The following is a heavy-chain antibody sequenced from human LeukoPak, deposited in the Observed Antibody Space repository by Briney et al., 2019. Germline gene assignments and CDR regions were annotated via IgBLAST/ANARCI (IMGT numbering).Heavy chain of an antibody. CDR3: ASSYYDPYYYGMDV. V-gene: IGHV4-59*01. D-gene: IGHD3-3*01. CDR1: GGSISSYY. J-gene: IGHJ6*02. Sequence: SETLSLTCAVYGGSISSYYWSWIRQPPGKGLEWIGYIYYSGSTNYNPSLKSRVTISVDTSKNQFSLKLSSVTAADTAVYYCASSYYDPYYYGMDVWGQGTTVTVSS. CDR2: IYYSGST.